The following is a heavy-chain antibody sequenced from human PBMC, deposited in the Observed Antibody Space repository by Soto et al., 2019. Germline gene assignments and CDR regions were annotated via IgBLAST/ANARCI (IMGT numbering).Heavy chain of an antibody. V-gene: IGHV3-33*01. J-gene: IGHJ6*02. CDR1: GFTFSNYG. D-gene: IGHD1-26*01. CDR2: IWYDGSNY. CDR3: ARDRWEFQLFYYGLDV. Sequence: QVQLVESGGGVVQPGRSLRLSCAASGFTFSNYGMHWVRQAPGKGLEWVAIIWYDGSNYYYVDSVKGRFTISRDNCKNTLSLQMNSLRAEDTAVYYCARDRWEFQLFYYGLDVWGQGTTVTVSS.